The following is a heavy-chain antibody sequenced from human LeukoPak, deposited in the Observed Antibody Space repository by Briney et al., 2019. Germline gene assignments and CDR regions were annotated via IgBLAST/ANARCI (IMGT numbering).Heavy chain of an antibody. J-gene: IGHJ2*01. D-gene: IGHD4-17*01. Sequence: PGGSLRLSCAASGFTVSNNYMSWVRQAPGKGLEWVSVIYSGGDTYYADSVKGQFTISRDNSKNTLYLQMNSLRAEDTAVYYCARVRIYDDYVYWYFDLWGRGTLITVSS. CDR2: IYSGGDT. CDR1: GFTVSNNY. CDR3: ARVRIYDDYVYWYFDL. V-gene: IGHV3-53*01.